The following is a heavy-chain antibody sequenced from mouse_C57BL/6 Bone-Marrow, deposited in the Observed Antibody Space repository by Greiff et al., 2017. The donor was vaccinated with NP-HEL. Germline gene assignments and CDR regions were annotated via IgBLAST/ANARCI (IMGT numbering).Heavy chain of an antibody. J-gene: IGHJ3*01. Sequence: EVKLQESGPVLVKPGASVKMSCKASGYTFTDYYMNWVKQSHGKSLEWIGVINPYNGGTSYNQKFKGKATLTVDKSSSTAYMELNSLTSEDSAVYYCARCSNYAWFAYWGQGTLVTVSA. CDR2: INPYNGGT. CDR1: GYTFTDYY. V-gene: IGHV1-19*01. D-gene: IGHD2-5*01. CDR3: ARCSNYAWFAY.